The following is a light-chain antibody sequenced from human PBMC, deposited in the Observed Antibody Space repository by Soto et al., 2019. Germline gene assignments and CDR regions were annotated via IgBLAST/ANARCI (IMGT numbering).Light chain of an antibody. CDR2: AAS. V-gene: IGKV1-5*01. CDR1: ESIDNW. Sequence: DIQMTQSPSTLSASVGDTVTITCRASESIDNWLAWYQQKPGKAPKLLIFAASTLVRGVPSRFSGSGSGTEFTLTISSLQPDDFATYYCQQYSSYWTFGQGTKVDI. CDR3: QQYSSYWT. J-gene: IGKJ1*01.